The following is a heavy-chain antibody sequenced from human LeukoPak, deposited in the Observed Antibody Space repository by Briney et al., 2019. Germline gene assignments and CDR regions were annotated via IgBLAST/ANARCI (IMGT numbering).Heavy chain of an antibody. CDR2: TYYRSKWNN. Sequence: SQTLSLTCAISGDSVTTSSVAWNWIRQSPSRSLEWLGRTYYRSKWNNYYTVPFKIRIIINPDTSKKQFSLQLNSVTPEDTAVYYCARSNWNGGRGFDVWGQGTMVTVSS. D-gene: IGHD1-1*01. V-gene: IGHV6-1*01. CDR3: ARSNWNGGRGFDV. CDR1: GDSVTTSSVA. J-gene: IGHJ3*01.